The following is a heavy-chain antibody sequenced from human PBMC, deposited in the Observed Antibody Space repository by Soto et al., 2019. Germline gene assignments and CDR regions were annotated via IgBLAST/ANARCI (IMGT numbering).Heavy chain of an antibody. J-gene: IGHJ5*02. CDR2: IYQSGVT. V-gene: IGHV4-30-2*01. Sequence: KTSETLSLTCNMSGDSYSISTYSWSWIRQPPGKALQWIGFIYQSGVTSYNPSLASRVSISLDRSNNQCSLKLKSVTAADTAVYYCARGGFNYYDSSGYQPRPNWFDPWGQGTLVTVSS. CDR1: GDSYSISTYS. D-gene: IGHD3-22*01. CDR3: ARGGFNYYDSSGYQPRPNWFDP.